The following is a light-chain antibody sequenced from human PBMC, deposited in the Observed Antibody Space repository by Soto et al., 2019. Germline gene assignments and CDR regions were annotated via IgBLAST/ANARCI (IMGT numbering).Light chain of an antibody. CDR3: QQYKSWPTIT. Sequence: IGVTQSAATLSVSLGEGVTLPCRASQAVXSWFAWYKSKPGQAPSILIXDESTRATGVPDRFSGTGSGREFTLTISSLKSEDYAVYYCQQYKSWPTITFGQGTRLEIK. J-gene: IGKJ5*01. CDR2: DES. CDR1: QAVXSW. V-gene: IGKV3-15*01.